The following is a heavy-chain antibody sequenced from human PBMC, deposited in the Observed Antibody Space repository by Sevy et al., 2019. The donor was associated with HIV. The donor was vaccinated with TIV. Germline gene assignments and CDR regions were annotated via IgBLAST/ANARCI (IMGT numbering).Heavy chain of an antibody. CDR1: GFTFSSYA. CDR3: ARYQQDGPHNWFDP. J-gene: IGHJ5*02. D-gene: IGHD2-15*01. CDR2: ISYDGSNK. Sequence: GGSLRLSCAASGFTFSSYAMHWVRQAPGKGLEWVAFISYDGSNKYYADSVQGRFTISRDNSKNTLYLQMNSLRAEDTAVYYCARYQQDGPHNWFDPWGQGTLVTVSS. V-gene: IGHV3-30-3*01.